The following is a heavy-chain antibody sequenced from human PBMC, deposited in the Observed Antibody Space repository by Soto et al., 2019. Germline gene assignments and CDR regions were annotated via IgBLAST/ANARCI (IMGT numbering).Heavy chain of an antibody. D-gene: IGHD3-22*01. Sequence: SLRLYCAASGFTLSSHATSWVRQAPGKGLEWVSVISGGTGNTYYADTAKGRFTISRDNSKNTLYLQMNSLRAEDTALYYCARYPKTNYYDNPMDVWGQGTTVTVSS. V-gene: IGHV3-23*01. CDR1: GFTLSSHA. J-gene: IGHJ6*02. CDR3: ARYPKTNYYDNPMDV. CDR2: ISGGTGNT.